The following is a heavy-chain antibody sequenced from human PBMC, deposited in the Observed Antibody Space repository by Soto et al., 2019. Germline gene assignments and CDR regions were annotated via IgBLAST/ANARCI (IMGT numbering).Heavy chain of an antibody. CDR3: SRELSEDIVVVAAAISSLGNDY. V-gene: IGHV4-34*01. CDR1: GGSFSGYY. J-gene: IGHJ4*01. Sequence: ASETLSLTCAVYGGSFSGYYWSWIRQPPGKGLQWIGEINHSGSTNYNPSLKSRVTISVDTSKNQFSLKLSSVTAAVAAVYYCSRELSEDIVVVAAAISSLGNDYWGRGTLVTVCS. CDR2: INHSGST. D-gene: IGHD2-2*01.